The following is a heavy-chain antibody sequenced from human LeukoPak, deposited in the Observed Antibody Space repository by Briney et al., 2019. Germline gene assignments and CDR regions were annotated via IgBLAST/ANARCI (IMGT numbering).Heavy chain of an antibody. V-gene: IGHV1-46*01. D-gene: IGHD2-15*01. Sequence: WASVKVSCKASGYTFTSYYMHWVRQAPGQGLEWMGIINPTTGDTTYAQKLQGRLTMTRDMSTSTVYMELSSLTSEDTAVFYCARYGFSAVWQGGWHAFDIWGQGTVVTVSS. CDR1: GYTFTSYY. CDR2: INPTTGDT. CDR3: ARYGFSAVWQGGWHAFDI. J-gene: IGHJ3*02.